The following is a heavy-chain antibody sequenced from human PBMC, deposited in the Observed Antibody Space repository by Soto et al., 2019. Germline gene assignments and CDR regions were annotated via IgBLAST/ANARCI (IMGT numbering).Heavy chain of an antibody. CDR3: ASRLSGASPYFDY. CDR1: GGFFNSHY. CDR2: VYYIGSA. V-gene: IGHV4-59*08. Sequence: ASQTLCHTCTVCGGFFNSHYWSVIGQPPGKGLEWIGYVYYIGSANYNPSLKSRVTISINTSKNQFSLKLNSVTAADTAVYYCASRLSGASPYFDYWGQGTLVTVS. D-gene: IGHD3-16*01. J-gene: IGHJ4*02.